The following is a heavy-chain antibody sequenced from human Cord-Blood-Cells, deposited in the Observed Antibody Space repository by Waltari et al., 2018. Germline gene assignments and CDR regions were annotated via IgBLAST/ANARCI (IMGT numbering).Heavy chain of an antibody. CDR3: ARHVFYSSSSQDYYYYGMDV. D-gene: IGHD6-6*01. Sequence: EVQLVQSGAEVKQPGESLKISCKGSGYSFTSYWIGWVRQMHGKGLEWMGIIYPGDSDTRYSPSFQGQVTISADKSISTAYLQWSSLKASDTAMYYCARHVFYSSSSQDYYYYGMDVWGQGTTVTVSS. V-gene: IGHV5-51*01. CDR1: GYSFTSYW. CDR2: IYPGDSDT. J-gene: IGHJ6*02.